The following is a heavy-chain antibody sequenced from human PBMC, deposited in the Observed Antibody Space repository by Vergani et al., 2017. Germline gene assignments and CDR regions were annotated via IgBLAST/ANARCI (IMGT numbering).Heavy chain of an antibody. D-gene: IGHD4-11*01. CDR3: ARVNTETNGQLYYYYYMEV. CDR1: GESFTSYH. CDR2: IDHTGRP. V-gene: IGHV4-34*01. J-gene: IGHJ6*03. Sequence: QVQLQQWGGGLLKPSETLSLTCVVNGESFTSYHWTWIRQSPGEGLEWVGDIDHTGRPDYNPSLKSRLTMSVDKSRNQFSLTLNSVTATDTAIYFCARVNTETNGQLYYYYYMEVWGQGTAVTVS.